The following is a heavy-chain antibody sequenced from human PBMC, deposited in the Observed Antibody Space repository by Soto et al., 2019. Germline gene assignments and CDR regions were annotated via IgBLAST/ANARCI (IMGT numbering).Heavy chain of an antibody. V-gene: IGHV3-23*01. Sequence: EVQLLESGGGLVQPGGSLRLSCAASGFTFSSYHMSWVRQAPGKGLEWVSAISSGGNTYYADSVKGRFTIFRDNSNKLVVSQLKRLRADDTGVYYWAREFRLGAVGTGGFDYWGQGTLVTVSS. CDR2: ISSGGNT. D-gene: IGHD3-16*01. CDR3: AREFRLGAVGTGGFDY. J-gene: IGHJ4*02. CDR1: GFTFSSYH.